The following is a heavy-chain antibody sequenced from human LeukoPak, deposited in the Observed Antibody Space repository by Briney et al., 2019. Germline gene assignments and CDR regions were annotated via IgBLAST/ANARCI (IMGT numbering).Heavy chain of an antibody. V-gene: IGHV4-39*01. D-gene: IGHD3-3*01. Sequence: SETLSHTCTVSGGSISSSSYYWGWIRQPPGKGLEWIGSIYYSGSTYYDPSLKSRVTISVDTSKNQFSLKLSSVTAADTAVYYCARQTYDFWSGYPTPFDYWGQGTLVTVSS. CDR2: IYYSGST. J-gene: IGHJ4*02. CDR1: GGSISSSSYY. CDR3: ARQTYDFWSGYPTPFDY.